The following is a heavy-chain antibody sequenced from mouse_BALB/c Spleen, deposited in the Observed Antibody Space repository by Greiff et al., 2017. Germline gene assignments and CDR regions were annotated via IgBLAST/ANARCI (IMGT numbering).Heavy chain of an antibody. CDR1: GYTFTSYW. D-gene: IGHD1-1*01. J-gene: IGHJ2*01. CDR2: INPSTGYT. Sequence: QVQLKQSGAELAKPGASVKMSCKASGYTFTSYWMHWVKQRPGQGLEWIGYINPSTGYTEYNQKFKDKATLTADKSSSTAYMQLSSLTSEDSAVYYCARDGQYGGFDYWGQGTTLTVSS. CDR3: ARDGQYGGFDY. V-gene: IGHV1-7*01.